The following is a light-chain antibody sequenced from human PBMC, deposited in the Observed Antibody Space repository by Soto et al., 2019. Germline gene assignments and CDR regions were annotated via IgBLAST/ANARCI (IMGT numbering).Light chain of an antibody. V-gene: IGKV1-27*01. J-gene: IGKJ3*01. Sequence: DIQMTQSPPALSASEGDRVTITCRASQDIRNFVAWYQQKPGKAPKLLIYAASTLQSGVPSRFSGSGSGTDFTLTINSLQPADVATYSCQKYSSVPVFGAGTKVEIK. CDR1: QDIRNF. CDR2: AAS. CDR3: QKYSSVPV.